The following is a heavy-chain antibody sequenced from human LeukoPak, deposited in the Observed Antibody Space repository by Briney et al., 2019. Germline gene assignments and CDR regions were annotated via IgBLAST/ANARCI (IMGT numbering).Heavy chain of an antibody. V-gene: IGHV4-61*02. CDR1: GGSISSGSYY. D-gene: IGHD4-23*01. J-gene: IGHJ3*02. CDR2: IYTSGST. CDR3: ARAPATPDAFDI. Sequence: SETLSLTCTVSGGSISSGSYYWSWIRQPAGKGLEWIGRIYTSGSTNYNPSLKSRVTMSVDTSKNQFSLKLSSVTAADTAVYYCARAPATPDAFDIWGQGTMVTVSS.